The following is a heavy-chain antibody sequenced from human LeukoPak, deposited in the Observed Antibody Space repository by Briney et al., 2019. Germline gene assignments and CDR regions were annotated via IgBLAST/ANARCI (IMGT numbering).Heavy chain of an antibody. J-gene: IGHJ5*02. V-gene: IGHV3-30-3*01. CDR1: GFTFSSYA. CDR2: ISYDGSNK. Sequence: GGSLRLSCAASGFTFSSYAMHWVRQAPGKGLEWVAVISYDGSNKYYTDSVKGRFTISRDNSKNTLHLQMNSLRAEDTAVYYCARDGALGGLLMARHAEHWFDPWGQGTLFTVSS. D-gene: IGHD2-15*01. CDR3: ARDGALGGLLMARHAEHWFDP.